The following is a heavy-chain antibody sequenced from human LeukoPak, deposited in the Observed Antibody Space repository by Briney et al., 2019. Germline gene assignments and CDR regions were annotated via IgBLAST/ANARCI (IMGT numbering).Heavy chain of an antibody. D-gene: IGHD4-11*01. CDR1: GGTFSSYA. J-gene: IGHJ5*02. CDR3: ARTTVTTHWFDP. CDR2: IIPIFGTA. V-gene: IGHV1-69*05. Sequence: SVKVSCKASGGTFSSYAISWVRQAPGQGLEWMGRIIPIFGTANYAQKFQGRVTITTDESTSTAYMELSSLRSEDTAVYHCARTTVTTHWFDPWGQGTLVTVSS.